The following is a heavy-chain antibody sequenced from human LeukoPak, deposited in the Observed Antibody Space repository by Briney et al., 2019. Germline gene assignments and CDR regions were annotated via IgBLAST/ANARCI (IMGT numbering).Heavy chain of an antibody. CDR1: GFTFSSFA. V-gene: IGHV3-23*01. D-gene: IGHD4-17*01. CDR3: AKDLPDYGDYIEGY. J-gene: IGHJ4*02. CDR2: ISGSGGST. Sequence: GGSLRLSCAASGFTFSSFAMSWVRQAPGRGLEWVSTISGSGGSTNYADSVKGRFTFSRDNSKNTLYLQMNSLRAEDTAVYYCAKDLPDYGDYIEGYWGQGTLVTVSS.